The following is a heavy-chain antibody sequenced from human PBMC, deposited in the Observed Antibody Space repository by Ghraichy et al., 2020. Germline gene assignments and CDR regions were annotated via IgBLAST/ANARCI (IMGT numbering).Heavy chain of an antibody. Sequence: SQTLSLTCTVSGGSISSSSYYWGWIRQPPGKGLEWIGSIYYSGSTYYNPSLKSRVTISVDTSKNQFSLKLSSVTAADTAVYYCASPDPPSGWYTRFYYYGMDVWGQGTTVTVSS. CDR3: ASPDPPSGWYTRFYYYGMDV. V-gene: IGHV4-39*07. J-gene: IGHJ6*02. D-gene: IGHD6-19*01. CDR2: IYYSGST. CDR1: GGSISSSSYY.